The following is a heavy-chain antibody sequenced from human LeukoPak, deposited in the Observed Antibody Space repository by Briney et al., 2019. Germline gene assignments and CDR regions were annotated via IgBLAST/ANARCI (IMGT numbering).Heavy chain of an antibody. CDR3: ARDLRLYYDFWSGNYTPDAFDI. Sequence: ASVKVSCKASGYTFTSYGISWVRQAPGQGLEWMGWISAYNGNTNYAQKLQGRVTMTTDTSTSTAYMELRSLRSEDTAVYFCARDLRLYYDFWSGNYTPDAFDIWGQGTMVTVSS. CDR1: GYTFTSYG. CDR2: ISAYNGNT. V-gene: IGHV1-18*01. J-gene: IGHJ3*02. D-gene: IGHD3-3*01.